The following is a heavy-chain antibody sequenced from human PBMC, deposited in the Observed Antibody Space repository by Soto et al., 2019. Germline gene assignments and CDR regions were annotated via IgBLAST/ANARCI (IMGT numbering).Heavy chain of an antibody. CDR2: IYSGGSA. CDR3: ARGQSQLLSPLGQFDY. CDR1: GFTVSSNY. V-gene: IGHV3-66*01. D-gene: IGHD2-2*01. Sequence: EVQLVESGGGLVQPGGSLRLSCAASGFTVSSNYMNWVRQAPGKGLEWVSVIYSGGSADYADSVKGRFTISRDNSKNTRYLKMNTLTVEDTAVYYWARGQSQLLSPLGQFDYWGQETLVTVSS. J-gene: IGHJ4*02.